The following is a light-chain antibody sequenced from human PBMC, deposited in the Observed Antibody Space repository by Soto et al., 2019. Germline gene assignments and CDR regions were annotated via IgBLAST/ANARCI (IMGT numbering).Light chain of an antibody. V-gene: IGKV3-20*01. CDR3: QQYGSSPPYP. CDR1: QSVSSSY. Sequence: EIVLTQSPGTLSLSPGERATLSCRASQSVSSSYLAWYQQKPGQAPRLLIYGASSRATGIPDRFSGSGSGTDVTLTISRLEPEDFAVYYCQQYGSSPPYPFGQGTKLEIK. CDR2: GAS. J-gene: IGKJ2*01.